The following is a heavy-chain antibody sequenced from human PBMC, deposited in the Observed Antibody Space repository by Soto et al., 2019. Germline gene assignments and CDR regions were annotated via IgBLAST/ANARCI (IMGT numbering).Heavy chain of an antibody. V-gene: IGHV1-46*01. J-gene: IGHJ4*02. CDR3: ARSLLQGDF. CDR1: GYTFIHYY. D-gene: IGHD2-21*01. CDR2: INPNGGST. Sequence: QVQLVHSGAEVKKPGASVKISCKASGYTFIHYYIHWVRQAPGQGLEWMAIINPNGGSTNYAQKFQGRVNVTSDTSTTTVSMELNSLESDDTAVYFCARSLLQGDFWGQGTLVTVSS.